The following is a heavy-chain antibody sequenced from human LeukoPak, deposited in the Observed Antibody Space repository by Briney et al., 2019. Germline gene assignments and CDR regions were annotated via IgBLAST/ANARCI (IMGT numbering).Heavy chain of an antibody. D-gene: IGHD5-18*01. CDR1: GYTFTSYY. V-gene: IGHV1-46*01. Sequence: ASVKVSCKASGYTFTSYYMHWVRQAPGQGLEWMGIINPSGGSTSYAQKFQGRVTMTRDTSTSTVYMELSSLRSEDTAVYYCATDLFHTAMVTYWGQGTLVTASS. CDR3: ATDLFHTAMVTY. CDR2: INPSGGST. J-gene: IGHJ4*02.